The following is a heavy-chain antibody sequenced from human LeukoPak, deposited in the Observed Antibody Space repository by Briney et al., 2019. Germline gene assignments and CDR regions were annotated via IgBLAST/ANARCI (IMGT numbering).Heavy chain of an antibody. CDR1: GFTFSSYG. J-gene: IGHJ4*02. V-gene: IGHV3-30*18. CDR3: AKAVVRGVINGGEGDY. Sequence: GGSLRLSCAASGFTFSSYGMHWVRQAPGKGLEWVAVISYDGSNKYYADSVKGRFTISRDNSKNTLYLQMNSLRAEDTAVYYCAKAVVRGVINGGEGDYWGQGTLVTVSS. CDR2: ISYDGSNK. D-gene: IGHD3-10*01.